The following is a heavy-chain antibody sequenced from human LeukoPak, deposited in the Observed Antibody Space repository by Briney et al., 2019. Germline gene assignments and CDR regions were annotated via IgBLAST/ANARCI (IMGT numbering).Heavy chain of an antibody. CDR2: IWYDVDNK. V-gene: IGHV3-33*01. CDR1: GFTFSSHG. CDR3: ARDRGYYGSYSFDH. J-gene: IGHJ4*02. Sequence: GRSLRLSCAASGFTFSSHGMHGVRQAPGKGLEWVAVIWYDVDNKYYLDSVKGRFTISRDNSKNTVYLQMNGLRVEDTAVYYCARDRGYYGSYSFDHWGQGTLVTVSS. D-gene: IGHD1-26*01.